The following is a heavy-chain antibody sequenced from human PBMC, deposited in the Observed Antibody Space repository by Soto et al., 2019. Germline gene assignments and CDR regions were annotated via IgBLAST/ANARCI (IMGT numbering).Heavy chain of an antibody. CDR1: GGSISSSY. J-gene: IGHJ4*02. D-gene: IGHD5-12*01. CDR3: AREGNLGRWLQPLDF. CDR2: IYHNGNI. V-gene: IGHV4-59*01. Sequence: SETLSLTCTVSGGSISSSYWSWIRQPPGKGLEYIGYIYHNGNIKYKPSLKSRVTMSVDTSKNHFSLKLISVTAADTAIYFCAREGNLGRWLQPLDFWGQGTLVTVSS.